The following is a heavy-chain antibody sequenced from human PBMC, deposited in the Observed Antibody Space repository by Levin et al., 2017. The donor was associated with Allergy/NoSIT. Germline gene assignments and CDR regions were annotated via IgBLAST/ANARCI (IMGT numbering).Heavy chain of an antibody. D-gene: IGHD6-13*01. Sequence: SVKVSCKASGGTFSSYAISWVRQAPGQGLEWMGGIIPIFGTANYAQKFQGRVTITADKSTSTAYMEPSSLRSEDTAVYYCARVIKDSSSRGRYYFDYWGQGTLVTVSS. CDR3: ARVIKDSSSRGRYYFDY. CDR2: IIPIFGTA. J-gene: IGHJ4*02. V-gene: IGHV1-69*06. CDR1: GGTFSSYA.